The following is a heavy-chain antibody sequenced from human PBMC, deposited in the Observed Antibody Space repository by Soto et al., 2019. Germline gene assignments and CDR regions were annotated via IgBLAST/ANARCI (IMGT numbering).Heavy chain of an antibody. D-gene: IGHD3-9*01. CDR1: GYTLTELS. CDR2: FDPEDGET. CDR3: ARLVSRRGSIAHYYSYMDV. Sequence: GASVKVSCKVSGYTLTELSMHWVRQAPGKGLEWMGGFDPEDGETIYAQKFQGRVTMTEDTSTDTAYMELSSLGSEDTAVYYCARLVSRRGSIAHYYSYMDVWGKGTTVTVSS. V-gene: IGHV1-24*01. J-gene: IGHJ6*03.